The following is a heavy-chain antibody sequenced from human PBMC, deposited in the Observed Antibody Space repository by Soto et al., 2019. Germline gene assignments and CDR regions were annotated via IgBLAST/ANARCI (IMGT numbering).Heavy chain of an antibody. CDR2: IIPIFGTA. J-gene: IGHJ6*02. CDR3: AKATFYYGSGSYYNPLYYYGMDV. V-gene: IGHV1-69*01. D-gene: IGHD3-10*01. Sequence: QVQLVQSGAEVKKPGSSVKVSCKASGGTFSSYAISWVRQAPGQGLEWMGGIIPIFGTANYAQKFQGRVTITADESTSTAYMELSSLGSEDTAVYYCAKATFYYGSGSYYNPLYYYGMDVWGQGTTVTVSS. CDR1: GGTFSSYA.